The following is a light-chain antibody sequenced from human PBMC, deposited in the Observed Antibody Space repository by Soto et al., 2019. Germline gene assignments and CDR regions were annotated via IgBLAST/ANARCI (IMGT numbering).Light chain of an antibody. Sequence: EIVLTQSPATLSLSPGERATLSCRASQSVSSYLAWYQQKPGQAPRLLIYDASNRATGIPARFSGSGSGTDFTLTISSLEPEDFATYYCQQSYSLPYTFGQGTKVEIK. CDR3: QQSYSLPYT. CDR2: DAS. CDR1: QSVSSY. V-gene: IGKV3-11*01. J-gene: IGKJ2*01.